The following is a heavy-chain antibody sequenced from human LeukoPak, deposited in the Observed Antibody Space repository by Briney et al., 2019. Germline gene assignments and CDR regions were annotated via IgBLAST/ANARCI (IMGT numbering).Heavy chain of an antibody. Sequence: GGSPRLSCAASGFTFDDYAMHWVRQAPGKGLEWVSGISWNSGSIGYADSVKGRFTISRDNAKNSLYLQMNSLRAEDTALYYCAKSRGGGIAAATAYFDYWGQGTLVTVSS. CDR2: ISWNSGSI. J-gene: IGHJ4*02. CDR3: AKSRGGGIAAATAYFDY. V-gene: IGHV3-9*01. CDR1: GFTFDDYA. D-gene: IGHD6-13*01.